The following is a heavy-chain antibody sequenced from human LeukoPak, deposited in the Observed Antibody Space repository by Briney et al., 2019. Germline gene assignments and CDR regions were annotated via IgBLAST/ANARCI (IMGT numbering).Heavy chain of an antibody. V-gene: IGHV5-51*01. D-gene: IGHD3-22*01. CDR2: IYPGDSDT. CDR3: ARRQYYYDSSGYYNDY. J-gene: IGHJ4*02. CDR1: GYSLTSYW. Sequence: GASLKISCKGSGYSLTSYWIGRVRQMPGKGLEWMGIIYPGDSDTRYSPSFQGQVTISADKSISTAYLQWSSLKASDTAMYYCARRQYYYDSSGYYNDYWGQGTLVTVSS.